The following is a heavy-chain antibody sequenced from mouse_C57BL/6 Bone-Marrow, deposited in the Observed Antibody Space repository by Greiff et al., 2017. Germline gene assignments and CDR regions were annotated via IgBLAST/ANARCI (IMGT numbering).Heavy chain of an antibody. V-gene: IGHV1-74*01. CDR2: IHPSDSDT. Sequence: VQLQQPGAELVKPGASVKVSCKASGYTFTSYWMHWVKQRPGQGLEWIGRIHPSDSDTNYTQKLKGKATLTVDKSSSTAYMQLSSLTSEEAAVYYCSIKGNMDYWGQGTSVTVSS. CDR3: SIKGNMDY. CDR1: GYTFTSYW. J-gene: IGHJ4*01.